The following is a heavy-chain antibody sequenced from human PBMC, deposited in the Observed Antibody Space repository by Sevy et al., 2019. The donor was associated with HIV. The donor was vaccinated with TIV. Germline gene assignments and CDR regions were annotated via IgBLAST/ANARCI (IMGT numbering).Heavy chain of an antibody. CDR3: ARARGGVVPAAMSRSYYYYGMDV. CDR1: GGTFSSYA. J-gene: IGHJ6*02. CDR2: IIPIFGTA. Sequence: ASVKVSCKASGGTFSSYAISWVRQAPGQGLEWMGGIIPIFGTANYAQKFQGRVTITADESTSTAYMGLSSLRSEDTAVDYCARARGGVVPAAMSRSYYYYGMDVWGQGTTVTVSS. V-gene: IGHV1-69*13. D-gene: IGHD2-2*01.